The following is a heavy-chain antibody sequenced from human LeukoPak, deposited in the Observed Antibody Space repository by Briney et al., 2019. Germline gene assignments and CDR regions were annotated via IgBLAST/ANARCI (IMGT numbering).Heavy chain of an antibody. J-gene: IGHJ4*02. V-gene: IGHV1-2*02. CDR3: ARDRREYFDY. CDR2: INPNSGGT. CDR1: GYTFAAYY. Sequence: ASVKVSCKASGYTFAAYYVHWVRQAPGQGLEWMGWINPNSGGTKSAQKFQGRVTMTRDTSISTVYMELSSLRSDDTAVYYYARDRREYFDYWGQGTLVTVSS.